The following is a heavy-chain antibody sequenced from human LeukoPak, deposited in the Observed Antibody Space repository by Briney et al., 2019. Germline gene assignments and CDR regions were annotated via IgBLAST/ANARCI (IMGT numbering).Heavy chain of an antibody. Sequence: PSETLSLTCTVSGGSISSYYWSWIRQPPGKGLEWIGYIYYSGSTNYNPSLKSRVTISVDTSKNQFSLKLSSVTAADTAVYYCAGTYYYDSSGYYYPEFDYWGQGTLVTVSS. D-gene: IGHD3-22*01. CDR2: IYYSGST. J-gene: IGHJ4*02. CDR3: AGTYYYDSSGYYYPEFDY. V-gene: IGHV4-59*01. CDR1: GGSISSYY.